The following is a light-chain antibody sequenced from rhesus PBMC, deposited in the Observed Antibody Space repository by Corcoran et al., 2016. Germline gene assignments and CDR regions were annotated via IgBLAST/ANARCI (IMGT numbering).Light chain of an antibody. J-gene: IGKJ1*01. Sequence: DIQMTQSPSSLSASVGDRVTITCRASENVNNYLNWYQQKPGKAPKVLIYKASTLQTWVPSRFSGSGSGTDYTVTISSLQPEDVATYYCQHGYGTPWTFGQGTKVEIK. CDR1: ENVNNY. CDR3: QHGYGTPWT. CDR2: KAS. V-gene: IGKV1-74*01.